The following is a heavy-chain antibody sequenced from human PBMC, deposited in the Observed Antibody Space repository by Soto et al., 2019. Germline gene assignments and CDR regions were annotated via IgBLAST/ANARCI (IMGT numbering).Heavy chain of an antibody. CDR3: ARAQGSGFLVS. V-gene: IGHV4-30-4*01. J-gene: IGHJ4*02. Sequence: QVQLQESGPGLVKPSQTLSLTCTVSGGSISSGDYYWSWIRQPPGKGLEWIGYIYYRGSTYYNPAPKSRVTVSVDTSKNQFSLKLSSVTAADTAVYYCARAQGSGFLVSWGQGTLVTVSS. D-gene: IGHD3-10*01. CDR2: IYYRGST. CDR1: GGSISSGDYY.